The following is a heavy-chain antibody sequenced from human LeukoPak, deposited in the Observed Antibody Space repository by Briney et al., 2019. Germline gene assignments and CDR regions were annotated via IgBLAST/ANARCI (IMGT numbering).Heavy chain of an antibody. CDR1: GFTFDDYA. CDR3: AKDISSNYYDSSGYYYDYYYYYGMDV. D-gene: IGHD3-22*01. J-gene: IGHJ6*02. CDR2: ISWNSGSI. V-gene: IGHV3-9*01. Sequence: GRSLRLSCAASGFTFDDYAMHWVRQAPWKGLEWVSGISWNSGSIGYADSEKGRFTISRDNAKNSLYLQMNSLRAEDTALYYCAKDISSNYYDSSGYYYDYYYYYGMDVWGQGTTVTVSS.